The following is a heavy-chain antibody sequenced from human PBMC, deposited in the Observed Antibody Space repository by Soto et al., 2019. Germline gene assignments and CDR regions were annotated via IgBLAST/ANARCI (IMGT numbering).Heavy chain of an antibody. CDR1: GFTFSSYG. D-gene: IGHD3-10*01. Sequence: AGSLRLSCAASGFTFSSYGMHWVRQALGKGLEWVAVISYDGKNKYYADSVKGRFTISRDNSKNTLYLQMNSLRAEDTAVYYCAKPSRYGSGTYYSYYYGMDVWGQGTTVTVSS. CDR3: AKPSRYGSGTYYSYYYGMDV. J-gene: IGHJ6*02. V-gene: IGHV3-30*18. CDR2: ISYDGKNK.